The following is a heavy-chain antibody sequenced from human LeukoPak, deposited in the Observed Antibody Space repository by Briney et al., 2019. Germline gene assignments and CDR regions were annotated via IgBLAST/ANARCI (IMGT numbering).Heavy chain of an antibody. D-gene: IGHD2-15*01. CDR1: GFTFSSYS. V-gene: IGHV3-48*04. Sequence: GGSLRLSCAASGFTFSSYSMNWVRQAPGKGLEWVSYISRSSSTIYYADSVKGRFTISRDNAKNSLYLQMNSLRAEDTAVYYCARDIVVVVAARGYNWFDPWGQGTLVTVSS. J-gene: IGHJ5*02. CDR2: ISRSSSTI. CDR3: ARDIVVVVAARGYNWFDP.